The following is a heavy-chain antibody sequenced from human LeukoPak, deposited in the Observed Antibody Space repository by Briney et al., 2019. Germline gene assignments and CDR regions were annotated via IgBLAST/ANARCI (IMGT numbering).Heavy chain of an antibody. J-gene: IGHJ6*02. CDR2: ISGSGGST. CDR3: AKDRAIAVAGGGWYYYYGMDV. CDR1: GFTFSSYA. V-gene: IGHV3-23*01. Sequence: VGSLRLSCAASGFTFSSYAMSWVREAPGEGLGWGSAISGSGGSTYYADSVKGRFTISRDNSKNTLYLQMNSLRAEDTAVYYCAKDRAIAVAGGGWYYYYGMDVWGQGTTVTVSS. D-gene: IGHD6-13*01.